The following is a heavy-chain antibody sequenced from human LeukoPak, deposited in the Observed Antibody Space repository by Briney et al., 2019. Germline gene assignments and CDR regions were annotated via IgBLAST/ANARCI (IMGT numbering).Heavy chain of an antibody. Sequence: GGSLRLSCTASGFTFGDYAMSWVRQAPGKGLEWVGFIRSKAYGGTTEYAASVKGRFTISRDDSKSIAYLQMNSLNTEDTAVYYCTRDPRGSYGPDAFDIWGQGTVVTVSS. CDR1: GFTFGDYA. CDR2: IRSKAYGGTT. V-gene: IGHV3-49*04. CDR3: TRDPRGSYGPDAFDI. D-gene: IGHD1-26*01. J-gene: IGHJ3*02.